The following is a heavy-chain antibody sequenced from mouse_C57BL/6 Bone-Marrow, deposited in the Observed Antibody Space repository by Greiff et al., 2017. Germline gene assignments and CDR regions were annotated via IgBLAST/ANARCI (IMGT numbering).Heavy chain of an antibody. D-gene: IGHD1-1*01. V-gene: IGHV1-81*01. Sequence: VQLQQSGAELARPGASVKLSCTASGYTFTSYGISWVKQRPGQGLEWIGEIYPRSGNTYYNEKFKGKATLTADKSSSTAYMELRSLTSEDSAVYFGARSTVVAMDDYWGQGTTLTVSS. CDR3: ARSTVVAMDDY. CDR2: IYPRSGNT. J-gene: IGHJ2*01. CDR1: GYTFTSYG.